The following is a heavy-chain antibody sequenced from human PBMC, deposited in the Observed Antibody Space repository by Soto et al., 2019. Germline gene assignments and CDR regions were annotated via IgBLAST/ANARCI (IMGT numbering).Heavy chain of an antibody. V-gene: IGHV4-59*08. CDR2: IYYSGGT. D-gene: IGHD3-22*01. CDR3: ARTGFRDSSGYDAFDI. CDR1: GDSISGYY. Sequence: QVQLQESGPGLVKPSETLSLTCIVSGDSISGYYWSWIRQPPGKGLEWIGYIYYSGGTKYNPSLRSRVTISVDTSKKQLSLKLRSVTAGDTAVYYCARTGFRDSSGYDAFDIWGQGTMVTVSS. J-gene: IGHJ3*02.